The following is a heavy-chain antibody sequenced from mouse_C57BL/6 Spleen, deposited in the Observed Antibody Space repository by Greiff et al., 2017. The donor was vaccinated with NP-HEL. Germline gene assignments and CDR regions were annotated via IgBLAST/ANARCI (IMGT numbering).Heavy chain of an antibody. CDR2: IYPGDGDT. CDR3: AREILYYGSSLWYFDV. V-gene: IGHV1-82*01. CDR1: GYAFSSSW. D-gene: IGHD1-1*01. Sequence: QVQLQQSGPELVKPGASVKISCKASGYAFSSSWMNWVKQRPGKGLEWIGRIYPGDGDTNYNGKFKGKATLTADKSSSTAYMQLSSLTSEDSAVYFCAREILYYGSSLWYFDVWGTGTTVTVSS. J-gene: IGHJ1*03.